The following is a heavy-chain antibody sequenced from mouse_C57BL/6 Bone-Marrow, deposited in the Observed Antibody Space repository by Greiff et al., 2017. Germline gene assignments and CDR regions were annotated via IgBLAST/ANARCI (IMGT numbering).Heavy chain of an antibody. CDR1: GYTFTSYW. Sequence: VQLQQPGAELVKPGASVKLSCKASGYTFTSYWITWVKQRPGQGLEWIGDIYPGSGSTNYNEKFKSKATLTVDTSSSTAYMQLSSLTSEDAAVYYCARSGYYVDYWGQGTTLTVSS. J-gene: IGHJ2*01. V-gene: IGHV1-55*01. CDR2: IYPGSGST. D-gene: IGHD3-1*01. CDR3: ARSGYYVDY.